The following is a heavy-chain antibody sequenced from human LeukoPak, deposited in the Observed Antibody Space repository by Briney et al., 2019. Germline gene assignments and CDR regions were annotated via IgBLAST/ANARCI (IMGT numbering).Heavy chain of an antibody. J-gene: IGHJ6*02. Sequence: PGGSLRLPCAASGFTFSSYGMNWVRQAPGKGLEWVSYISSSGDTIYYADSVKGRFTISRDNAKSSLYLQMSSLRAEDTAVYYCARYCSGGTCYPHYYYYGMDVWGQGTTVTVSS. CDR1: GFTFSSYG. CDR3: ARYCSGGTCYPHYYYYGMDV. CDR2: ISSSGDTI. V-gene: IGHV3-48*01. D-gene: IGHD2-15*01.